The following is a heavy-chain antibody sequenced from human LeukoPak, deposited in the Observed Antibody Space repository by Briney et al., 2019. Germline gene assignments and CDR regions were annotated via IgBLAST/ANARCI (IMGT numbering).Heavy chain of an antibody. D-gene: IGHD3-10*01. J-gene: IGHJ3*02. CDR3: ASYPTRADYYYGSGTTPKVWRHAFDI. V-gene: IGHV1-69*05. Sequence: GASVKVSCKASGGTFSSYAISWVRQAPGQGLEWMGGIIPIFGTANYAQKFQGRVTITTDESTSTAYMELSSLRSEDTAVYYCASYPTRADYYYGSGTTPKVWRHAFDIWGQGTMVTVSS. CDR1: GGTFSSYA. CDR2: IIPIFGTA.